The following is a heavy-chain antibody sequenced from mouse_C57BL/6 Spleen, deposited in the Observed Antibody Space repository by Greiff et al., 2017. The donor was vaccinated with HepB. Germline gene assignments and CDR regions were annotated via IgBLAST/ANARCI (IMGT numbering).Heavy chain of an antibody. D-gene: IGHD4-1*01. CDR1: GFTFSSYG. CDR2: ISSGGSYT. J-gene: IGHJ2*01. Sequence: DVHLVESGGDLVKPGGSLKLSCAASGFTFSSYGMSWFRQTPDKRLEWVATISSGGSYTYYPDSVKGRFTISRDNAKNTLYLQMSSLKSEDTAMYYCARHPKLGGFDYWGQGTTLTVSS. CDR3: ARHPKLGGFDY. V-gene: IGHV5-6*01.